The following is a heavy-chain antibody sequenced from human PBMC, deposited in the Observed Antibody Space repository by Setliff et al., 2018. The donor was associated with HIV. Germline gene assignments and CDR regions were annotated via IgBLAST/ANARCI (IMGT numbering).Heavy chain of an antibody. V-gene: IGHV3-11*01. CDR3: ARDKGPPPVVHLDY. CDR1: GFTFSDYY. D-gene: IGHD3-10*02. Sequence: PGGSLRLSCAASGFTFSDYYMSWIRQAPGKGLEWVSYISSSGSTIYYADSVKGRFTISRDNAKNSLYLQMNSLRAEDTAMYYCARDKGPPPVVHLDYWGQGTLVTVSS. J-gene: IGHJ4*02. CDR2: ISSSGSTI.